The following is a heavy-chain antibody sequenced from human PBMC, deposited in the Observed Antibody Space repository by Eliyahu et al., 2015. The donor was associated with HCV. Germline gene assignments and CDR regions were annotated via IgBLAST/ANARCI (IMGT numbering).Heavy chain of an antibody. CDR1: GFTFTTSA. Sequence: QMHLVQSGPEVKKPGTSVKVSCKASGFTFTTSAMQWVRQARGQDLEWIGWIVVGSGTTNYAQNFQGRVTITRDMSTSTAYMELSSLRSDDTAVYYCAATIAATGPYYGMDVWGQGTTVTVSS. J-gene: IGHJ6*02. CDR3: AATIAATGPYYGMDV. D-gene: IGHD6-13*01. CDR2: IVVGSGTT. V-gene: IGHV1-58*02.